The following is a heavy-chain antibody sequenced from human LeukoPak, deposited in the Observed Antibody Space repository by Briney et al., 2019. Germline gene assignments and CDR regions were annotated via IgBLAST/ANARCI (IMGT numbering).Heavy chain of an antibody. J-gene: IGHJ5*02. CDR1: GFTFGDYA. Sequence: SGGSLRLSCTASGFTFGDYAMTWVRQAPGKGLEWVGFIRSKAYGGTTEYAASVKGRFTISRDDSKSIAYLQMNSLKTEDTAVYYCTRDRYSSADWFDPWGQGTLVTVSS. D-gene: IGHD6-25*01. CDR2: IRSKAYGGTT. V-gene: IGHV3-49*04. CDR3: TRDRYSSADWFDP.